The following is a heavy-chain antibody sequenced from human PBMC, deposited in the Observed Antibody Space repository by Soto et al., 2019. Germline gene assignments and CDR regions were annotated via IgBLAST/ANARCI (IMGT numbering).Heavy chain of an antibody. CDR3: ARVVYSSSSPLDY. Sequence: VKVSCKASGGTFSSYTISWVRQAPGQGLEWMGRIIRILGIANYAQKFQGRVTITADKSTSTAYMELSSLRSEDTAVYYCARVVYSSSSPLDYWGQGTLLTVSS. V-gene: IGHV1-69*02. D-gene: IGHD6-6*01. CDR1: GGTFSSYT. J-gene: IGHJ4*02. CDR2: IIRILGIA.